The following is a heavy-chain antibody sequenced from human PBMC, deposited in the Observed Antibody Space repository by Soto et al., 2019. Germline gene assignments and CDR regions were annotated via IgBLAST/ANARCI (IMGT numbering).Heavy chain of an antibody. D-gene: IGHD2-8*01. CDR2: INHSGST. J-gene: IGHJ3*02. CDR1: GGSFSGYY. V-gene: IGHV4-34*01. CDR3: ARVGTNGVYIQDYGAFDI. Sequence: LTCAVYGGSFSGYYWSWIRQPPGKGLEWIGEINHSGSTNYNPSLKSRVTISVDTSKNQFSLKLSSVTAADTAVYYCARVGTNGVYIQDYGAFDIWGQGTMVTVSS.